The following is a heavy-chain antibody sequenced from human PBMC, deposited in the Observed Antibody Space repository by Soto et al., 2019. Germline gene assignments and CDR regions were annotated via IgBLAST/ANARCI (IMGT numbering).Heavy chain of an antibody. CDR1: GGSISSSSYY. Sequence: SETLSLTCTVSGGSISSSSYYWGWIRQPPGKGLEWIGSIYYSGSTYYNPSLKSRVTISVDTSKNQFSLKLSSVTAADTAVYYCARQEQIVGATTSFDYWGQGTLVTVSS. V-gene: IGHV4-39*01. D-gene: IGHD1-26*01. J-gene: IGHJ4*02. CDR3: ARQEQIVGATTSFDY. CDR2: IYYSGST.